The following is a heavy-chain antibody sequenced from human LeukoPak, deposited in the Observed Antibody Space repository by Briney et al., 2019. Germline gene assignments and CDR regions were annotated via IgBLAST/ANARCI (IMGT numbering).Heavy chain of an antibody. D-gene: IGHD5-12*01. Sequence: SVKVSCKASGYTFTSYYMHWVRQAPGQGLEWMGRIIPIFGTANYAQKFQGRVTITTDESTSTAYMELSSLRSEDTAVYYCASTDMVMGYYFDYWGQGTLVTVSS. CDR2: IIPIFGTA. V-gene: IGHV1-69*05. CDR1: GYTFTSYY. J-gene: IGHJ4*02. CDR3: ASTDMVMGYYFDY.